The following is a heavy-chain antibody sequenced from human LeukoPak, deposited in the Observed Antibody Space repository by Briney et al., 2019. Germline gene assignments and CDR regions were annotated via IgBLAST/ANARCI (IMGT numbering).Heavy chain of an antibody. D-gene: IGHD3-10*01. V-gene: IGHV3-23*01. CDR3: AKEGITMVRGVRYNWFDP. Sequence: GGSLRLSCAASGFTFNNYAMSWVRQAPGRGLEWVSAISSGGDYTNSADSVKGRFTISRDNSKNTLYLQMNSLRAEDTAVYYCAKEGITMVRGVRYNWFDPWGQGTLVTVSS. J-gene: IGHJ5*02. CDR1: GFTFNNYA. CDR2: ISSGGDYT.